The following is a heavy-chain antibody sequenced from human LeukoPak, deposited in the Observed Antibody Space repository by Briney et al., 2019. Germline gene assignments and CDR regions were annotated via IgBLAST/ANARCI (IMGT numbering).Heavy chain of an antibody. CDR2: IYHSGST. V-gene: IGHV4-30-2*01. D-gene: IGHD6-13*01. J-gene: IGHJ4*02. Sequence: DPSETLSLTCAVSGGSISSGGYSWSWIRQPPGKGLEWIGYIYHSGSTYYNPSLKSRVTISVDRSKNQFSLKLSSVTAADTAVYYCAREIEAFGSWGLGYWGQGTLVTVSS. CDR3: AREIEAFGSWGLGY. CDR1: GGSISSGGYS.